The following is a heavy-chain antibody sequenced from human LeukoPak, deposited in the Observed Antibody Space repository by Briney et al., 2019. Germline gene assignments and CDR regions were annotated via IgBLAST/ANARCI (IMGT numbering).Heavy chain of an antibody. D-gene: IGHD6-19*01. CDR3: ARDMSSSGWYTSVSNIYYFDY. V-gene: IGHV1-18*04. CDR1: GYTFTSYG. Sequence: ASAKVSCKASGYTFTSYGISWVRQAPGQGLEWMGWISAYNGNTNYAQKLQGRVTVTTDTSTSTAYMELRSLRSDDTAVYYCARDMSSSGWYTSVSNIYYFDYWGQGTLVTVSS. CDR2: ISAYNGNT. J-gene: IGHJ4*02.